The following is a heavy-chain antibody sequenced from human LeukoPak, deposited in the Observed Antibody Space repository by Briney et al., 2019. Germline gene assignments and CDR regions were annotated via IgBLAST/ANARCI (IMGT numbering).Heavy chain of an antibody. D-gene: IGHD5-12*01. CDR1: GGSISSYY. J-gene: IGHJ6*02. CDR2: IYYSGST. CDR3: ARDGIVATINNYYYGMDV. V-gene: IGHV4-59*12. Sequence: SETLSLTCTVSGGSISSYYWSWIRQPPGKGLEWIGYIYYSGSTNYNPSLKSRVTISVDTSKNQFSLKLSSVTAADTAVYYCARDGIVATINNYYYGMDVWGQGTTVTVSS.